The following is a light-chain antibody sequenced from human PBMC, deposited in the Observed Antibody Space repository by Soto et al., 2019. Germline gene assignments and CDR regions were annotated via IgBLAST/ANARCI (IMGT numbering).Light chain of an antibody. J-gene: IGKJ1*01. V-gene: IGKV1-39*01. CDR1: QSISSY. Sequence: DIQMTQSPSSLSASVGDRVTITCRASQSISSYLNWYQQKPGKAPKFLIYAASSLQSGVPSRFSGSGSGTVFTLTISSLQPEDFATYYCQQSYSTPPTFGQGTKVEIK. CDR2: AAS. CDR3: QQSYSTPPT.